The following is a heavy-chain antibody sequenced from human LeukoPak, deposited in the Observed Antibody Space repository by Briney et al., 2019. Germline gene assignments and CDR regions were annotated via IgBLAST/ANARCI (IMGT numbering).Heavy chain of an antibody. CDR3: AREGTYYYDSSGYPNWFDP. J-gene: IGHJ5*02. D-gene: IGHD3-22*01. V-gene: IGHV4-39*02. CDR1: GGSISSSSYY. Sequence: SETLSLTCTVSGGSISSSSYYWGWIRQPPGKGLEWIGSIYYSGSTYYNPSLKSRVTISVDTSKNQFSLKLSSVTAADTAVYYCAREGTYYYDSSGYPNWFDPWGQGTLVTVSS. CDR2: IYYSGST.